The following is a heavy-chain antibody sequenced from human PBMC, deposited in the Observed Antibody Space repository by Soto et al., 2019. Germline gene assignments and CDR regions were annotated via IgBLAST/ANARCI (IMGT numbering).Heavy chain of an antibody. CDR3: ARAGFGSGSYYNEGDAFDI. J-gene: IGHJ3*02. CDR2: INPGNRNT. CDR1: GYTFTSYP. V-gene: IGHV1-3*01. Sequence: QVQLVQSGAEVKKPGASVKVSCKTSGYTFTSYPIHWVRQAPEQRLEWMGWINPGNRNTQYSQNFQGRVIFTRDTSATTAYMEMSSLRSEDTAVYYCARAGFGSGSYYNEGDAFDIWGQGTMVTVSS. D-gene: IGHD3-10*01.